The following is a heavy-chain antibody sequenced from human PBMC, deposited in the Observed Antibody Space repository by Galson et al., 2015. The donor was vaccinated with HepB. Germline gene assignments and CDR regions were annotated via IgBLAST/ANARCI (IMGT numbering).Heavy chain of an antibody. CDR3: AKASYEVLEWLYFDY. V-gene: IGHV3-23*01. Sequence: SLRLSCAASGFTFTNYAMSWVRQAPGKGLEWVSSISGSGLTTYYADSVRGRFTISRDNSKTTVYLQMNSLRVEDTAVYYCAKASYEVLEWLYFDYWGQGSLVTVSP. CDR2: ISGSGLTT. D-gene: IGHD3-3*01. CDR1: GFTFTNYA. J-gene: IGHJ4*02.